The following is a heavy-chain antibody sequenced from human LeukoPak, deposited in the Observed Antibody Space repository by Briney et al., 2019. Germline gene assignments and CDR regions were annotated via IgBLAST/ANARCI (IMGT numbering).Heavy chain of an antibody. D-gene: IGHD2-2*01. CDR2: IYYSGST. V-gene: IGHV4-39*01. J-gene: IGHJ4*02. CDR3: ASRYCSSTSCPFDY. CDR1: GGSISSSSYY. Sequence: SATLSLTCTVSGGSISSSSYYWGWIRQPPGKGLEWIGSIYYSGSTYYNPSLKSRVTISVDTSKNQFSLKLSSVTAADTAVYYCASRYCSSTSCPFDYWGQGTLVTVSS.